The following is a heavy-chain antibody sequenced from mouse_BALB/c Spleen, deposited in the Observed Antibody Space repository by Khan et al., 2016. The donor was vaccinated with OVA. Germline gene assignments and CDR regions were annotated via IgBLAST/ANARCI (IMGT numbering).Heavy chain of an antibody. Sequence: EVELVESGGVLVKPGGSLKLSCAASGFTFSNYAMSWVRQTPAKRLEWVATISSGGSYTYYPDSVKGRFTISRDNAKNTLYLQMTSLRSEDTAMFYCARTPGYYGSNYFDYWGQGTALTVSS. J-gene: IGHJ2*01. D-gene: IGHD1-1*01. CDR1: GFTFSNYA. CDR3: ARTPGYYGSNYFDY. V-gene: IGHV5-9-3*01. CDR2: ISSGGSYT.